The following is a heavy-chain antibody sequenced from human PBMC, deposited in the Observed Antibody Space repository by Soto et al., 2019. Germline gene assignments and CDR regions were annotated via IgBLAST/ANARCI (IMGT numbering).Heavy chain of an antibody. J-gene: IGHJ4*02. D-gene: IGHD1-1*01. CDR1: GFAFSNSW. V-gene: IGHV3-7*01. Sequence: EVHLVESGGGFVQAGGSLRLSCAASGFAFSNSWMSWVRQSPARGLEWVANINQDGTVIGYLDSVKGRFTVSRDNAKNSLYLQMNSLRAEDTALYYCALDFGDWGRGTLVTVSS. CDR3: ALDFGD. CDR2: INQDGTVI.